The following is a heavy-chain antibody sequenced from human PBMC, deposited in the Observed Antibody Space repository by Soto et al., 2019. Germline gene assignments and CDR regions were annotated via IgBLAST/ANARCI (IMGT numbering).Heavy chain of an antibody. CDR1: GYTFTSYG. CDR3: ARAIRGYTVPYYFDY. J-gene: IGHJ4*02. D-gene: IGHD5-12*01. Sequence: QVQLVQSGAEVKKPGASVKVSCKASGYTFTSYGISWVRQAPGQGLEWMGWISAYNGNTNYAQKLQGRVTMTKDTSTSTAYMELRSLRSDDTAVYYCARAIRGYTVPYYFDYWGQGTLVTVSS. V-gene: IGHV1-18*01. CDR2: ISAYNGNT.